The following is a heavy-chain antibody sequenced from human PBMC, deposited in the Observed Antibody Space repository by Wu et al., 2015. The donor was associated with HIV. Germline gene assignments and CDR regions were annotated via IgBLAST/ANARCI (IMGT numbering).Heavy chain of an antibody. CDR3: ARGRVGSWYRPYYFDY. J-gene: IGHJ4*02. CDR2: MNPNSGNT. V-gene: IGHV1-8*03. CDR1: GYTFTSYD. Sequence: QVQLVQSGAEVKKPGASVKVSCKASGYTFTSYDINWVRQATGQGLEWMGWMNPNSGNTGYAQKFQGRVTITRNTSISTAYMELSSLRSEDTAVYYCARGRVGSWYRPYYFDYWGQGTLVTVSS. D-gene: IGHD6-13*01.